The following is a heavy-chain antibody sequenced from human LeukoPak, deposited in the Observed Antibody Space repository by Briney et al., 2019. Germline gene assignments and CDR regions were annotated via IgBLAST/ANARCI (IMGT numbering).Heavy chain of an antibody. J-gene: IGHJ4*02. D-gene: IGHD3-10*01. Sequence: GESLRISCKGSGYSFTSYCISWVRQMPGKGLEWMGRIDPSDSYTNYSPPFQGHVTISADKPTRTAPLQWSSLKDPDTAMYYCARILSFGELLPSNIAYWGQGTLVTVSS. V-gene: IGHV5-10-1*01. CDR2: IDPSDSYT. CDR3: ARILSFGELLPSNIAY. CDR1: GYSFTSYC.